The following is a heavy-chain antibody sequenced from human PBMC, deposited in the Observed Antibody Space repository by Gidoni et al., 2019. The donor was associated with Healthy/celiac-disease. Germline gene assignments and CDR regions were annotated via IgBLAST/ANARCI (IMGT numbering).Heavy chain of an antibody. V-gene: IGHV4-39*01. D-gene: IGHD6-19*01. Sequence: QLQLQESGPGLVKPSETLSLTCTVSGGSISSSSYYWGWIRQPPGKGLEWIGSIYYSGSTYYNPSLKSRVTISVDTSKNQFSLKLSSVTAADTAVYYCARHVIAVAGPLASSWFDPWGQGTLVTVSS. J-gene: IGHJ5*02. CDR2: IYYSGST. CDR1: GGSISSSSYY. CDR3: ARHVIAVAGPLASSWFDP.